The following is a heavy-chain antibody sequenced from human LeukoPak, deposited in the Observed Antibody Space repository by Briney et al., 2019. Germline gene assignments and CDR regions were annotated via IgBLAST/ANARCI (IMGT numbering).Heavy chain of an antibody. CDR2: IYYSGST. CDR1: GGSISSYY. J-gene: IGHJ6*03. CDR3: ARGRSSMVRGYYYYYMDV. Sequence: TSETLSLTCTVSGGSISSYYWSWIRQPPGKGLEWIGYIYYSGSTNYNPSLKSRVTISVDTSKNQFSLKLSSVTAADTAVYYCARGRSSMVRGYYYYYMDVWGKGTTVTISS. V-gene: IGHV4-59*01. D-gene: IGHD3-10*01.